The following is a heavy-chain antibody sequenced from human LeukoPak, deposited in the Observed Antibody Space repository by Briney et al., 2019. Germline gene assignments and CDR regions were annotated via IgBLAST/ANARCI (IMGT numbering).Heavy chain of an antibody. CDR3: ASSNCYDSSAREDY. J-gene: IGHJ4*02. CDR2: IIPILGIA. V-gene: IGHV1-69*02. CDR1: GYSFTSYW. D-gene: IGHD3-22*01. Sequence: KISCKGSGYSFTSYWIGWVRQAPGQGLEWMGRIIPILGIANYAQKFQGRVTITADKSTSTAYMELSSLRSEDTAVYYCASSNCYDSSAREDYWGQGTLVTVSS.